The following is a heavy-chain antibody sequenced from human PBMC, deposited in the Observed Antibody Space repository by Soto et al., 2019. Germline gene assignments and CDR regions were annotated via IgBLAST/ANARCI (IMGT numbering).Heavy chain of an antibody. J-gene: IGHJ5*02. CDR3: ARQEVWSAYYSWFDP. Sequence: ESLKLSCQGSGYSFTSYWIGWVRQMPGRGLEWMGIIYHGDSDTRYSQSFQGQVTISADKSISTAYLQWSSLKASDTAMYYCARQEVWSAYYSWFDPWGQGTLVTVSS. D-gene: IGHD3-3*01. CDR1: GYSFTSYW. CDR2: IYHGDSDT. V-gene: IGHV5-51*01.